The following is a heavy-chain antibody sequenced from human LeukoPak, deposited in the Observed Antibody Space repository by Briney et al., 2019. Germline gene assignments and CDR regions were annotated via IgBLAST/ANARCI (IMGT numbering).Heavy chain of an antibody. J-gene: IGHJ4*02. CDR1: GGSISSSSHY. Sequence: SETLSLTCTVSGGSISSSSHYWGSIRQPPGKGLEWNGSIYYSGSPYYNPSLKSRVTISVDTSKNQFSMKLSSVTAADTAVYYCARSVDTYYYDSSGYYFDYWGQGTLVTVSS. CDR2: IYYSGSP. D-gene: IGHD3-22*01. V-gene: IGHV4-39*07. CDR3: ARSVDTYYYDSSGYYFDY.